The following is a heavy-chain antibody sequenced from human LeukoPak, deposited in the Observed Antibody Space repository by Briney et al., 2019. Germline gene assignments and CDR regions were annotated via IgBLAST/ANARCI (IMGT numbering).Heavy chain of an antibody. D-gene: IGHD6-13*01. CDR1: GFTFSSYS. J-gene: IGHJ6*02. Sequence: GGSLRLSCAASGFTFSSYSMNWVRQAPGKGLEWVSAISGSGGSTYYADSVKGRLTISRDNSKNTLYLQMNSLRAEDTAVYYCAKEGYSSSWVDYYYYYGMDVWGQGTTVTVSS. CDR2: ISGSGGST. V-gene: IGHV3-23*01. CDR3: AKEGYSSSWVDYYYYYGMDV.